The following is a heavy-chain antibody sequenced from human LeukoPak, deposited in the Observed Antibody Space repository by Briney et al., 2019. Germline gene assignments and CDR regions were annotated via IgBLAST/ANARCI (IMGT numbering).Heavy chain of an antibody. V-gene: IGHV3-7*05. D-gene: IGHD3/OR15-3a*01. CDR1: GFTFSSYW. CDR2: IKEGGSEK. CDR3: ARRGGLDY. J-gene: IGHJ4*02. Sequence: GGSLRLSCAPSGFTFSSYWMSWVRQAPGKGLEWVANIKEGGSEKHYVDSVKGRFTISRDNAKNSLYLQMNSLRAEDTAVYYCARRGGLDYWGQGTLVTVSS.